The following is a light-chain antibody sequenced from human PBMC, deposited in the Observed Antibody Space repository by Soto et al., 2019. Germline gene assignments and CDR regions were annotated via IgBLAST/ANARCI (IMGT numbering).Light chain of an antibody. V-gene: IGKV1-5*03. CDR3: QQYNSAWT. CDR1: QSVSSW. Sequence: DIQMTQSPSTLSASVGDRVTITCRASQSVSSWLAWYQQKPGKAPNLLIYTASSLESGVPSRFSGSGSGTEFTFTISSLQPDDFATYYCQQYNSAWTFGQGTTVEIK. CDR2: TAS. J-gene: IGKJ1*01.